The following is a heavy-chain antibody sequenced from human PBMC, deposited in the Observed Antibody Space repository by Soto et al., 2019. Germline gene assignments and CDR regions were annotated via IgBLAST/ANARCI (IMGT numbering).Heavy chain of an antibody. Sequence: PSETLSLTCTVSGGSISSYYWSWIRQPPGKGLEWIGYIYYSGSTNYNPSLKSRVTISVDTSKNQFSLKLSSVTAADTAVYYCARGLLGYYYYGMDVWGQGXTVTVYS. J-gene: IGHJ6*02. CDR2: IYYSGST. CDR3: ARGLLGYYYYGMDV. D-gene: IGHD3-16*01. V-gene: IGHV4-59*01. CDR1: GGSISSYY.